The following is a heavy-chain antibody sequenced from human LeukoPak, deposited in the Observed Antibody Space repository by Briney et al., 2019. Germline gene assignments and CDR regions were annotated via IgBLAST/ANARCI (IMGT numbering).Heavy chain of an antibody. CDR1: GGSFSGYY. Sequence: PSETLSLTCAVYGGSFSGYYWSWIRQPPGKGLEWIGYIYYSGSTNYNPSLKSRVTISVDTSKNQFSLKLSSVTAADTAVYYCARDSYYGSGSYSAFDIWGQGTMVTVSS. CDR2: IYYSGST. J-gene: IGHJ3*02. CDR3: ARDSYYGSGSYSAFDI. V-gene: IGHV4-59*01. D-gene: IGHD3-10*01.